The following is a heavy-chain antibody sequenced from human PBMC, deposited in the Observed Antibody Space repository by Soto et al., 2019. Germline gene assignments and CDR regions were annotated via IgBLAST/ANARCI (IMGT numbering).Heavy chain of an antibody. V-gene: IGHV3-23*01. Sequence: EVQLLESGGGLVQPGGSLRLSCAASGFTFISYAMSWVRQAPGKGLEWVSAISGSGGSTYYADSVKGRFTISRDNSKNTLYLQMNSLRAEDTAVYYCAKRSSGWYIFDYWGQGTLVTVSS. CDR2: ISGSGGST. D-gene: IGHD6-19*01. J-gene: IGHJ4*02. CDR3: AKRSSGWYIFDY. CDR1: GFTFISYA.